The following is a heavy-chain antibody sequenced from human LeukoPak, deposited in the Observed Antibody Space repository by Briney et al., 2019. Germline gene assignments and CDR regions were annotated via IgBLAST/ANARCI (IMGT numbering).Heavy chain of an antibody. Sequence: SETLSLTCTVSVVSISSSNSYWGWIRQPPGKGLEWIDSIHYSGNTYYNASLKSQVSISILTSKNQFSLRLTSVTAADPALYYCARQTGSGLFILPGGQGTLVTVSS. CDR2: IHYSGNT. CDR1: VVSISSSNSY. J-gene: IGHJ4*02. D-gene: IGHD3/OR15-3a*01. CDR3: ARQTGSGLFILP. V-gene: IGHV4-39*01.